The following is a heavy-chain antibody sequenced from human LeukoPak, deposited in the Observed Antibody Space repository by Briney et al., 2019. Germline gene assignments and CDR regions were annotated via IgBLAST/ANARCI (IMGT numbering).Heavy chain of an antibody. V-gene: IGHV4-38-2*02. CDR3: ARSDGYGLVDI. J-gene: IGHJ3*02. Sequence: PSETLSLTCTVSGYSISIGYDWGWIRQPPGKGLDWIGSIDSSGVTYYNSSLQRRVIIIIATPKTNFSLNLSSVTAADTAVYYCARSDGYGLVDIWGQGTMVTVSS. D-gene: IGHD3-10*01. CDR2: IDSSGVT. CDR1: GYSISIGYD.